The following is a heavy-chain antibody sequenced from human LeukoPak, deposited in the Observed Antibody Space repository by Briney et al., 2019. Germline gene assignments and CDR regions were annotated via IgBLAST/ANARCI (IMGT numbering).Heavy chain of an antibody. V-gene: IGHV3-7*01. CDR3: ANWGRSWGFDY. J-gene: IGHJ4*02. D-gene: IGHD7-27*01. CDR1: GFSFSGYW. CDR2: VKSDGSEK. Sequence: PGGSLRLSCAASGFSFSGYWMTWVRQAPGKGLERVANVKSDGSEKYYVDSVKGRFTISRDNAKNSLYLQMNSLRVEDTAVYFCANWGRSWGFDYWGQGTLVTVSS.